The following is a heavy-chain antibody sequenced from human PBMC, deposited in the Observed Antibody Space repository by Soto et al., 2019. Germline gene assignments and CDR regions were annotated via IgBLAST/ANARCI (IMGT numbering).Heavy chain of an antibody. D-gene: IGHD1-26*01. Sequence: APVKVSCKASGYTFTSYGISWVRQAPGQGLEWMGWISAYNGNTNYAQKLQGRVTMTTDTSTSTAYMELRSLRSDDTAVYYCARGSQCGYYYYYVMDVWGQGTTVIVSS. J-gene: IGHJ6*02. V-gene: IGHV1-18*04. CDR1: GYTFTSYG. CDR2: ISAYNGNT. CDR3: ARGSQCGYYYYYVMDV.